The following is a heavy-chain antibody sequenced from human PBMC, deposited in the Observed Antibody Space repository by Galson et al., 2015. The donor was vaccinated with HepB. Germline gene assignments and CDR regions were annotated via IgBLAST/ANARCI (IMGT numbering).Heavy chain of an antibody. V-gene: IGHV4-59*03. CDR2: MFHSGSS. Sequence: TLSLTCTVSGDSINTYSWNWIRQPPGKGLEWVGSMFHSGSSTYNPSLKSRVSMSLFTSKNEFSLELRSVTAADTAVYYCSREGPSGIDDYWGQGTLVTVSS. J-gene: IGHJ4*02. CDR3: SREGPSGIDDY. CDR1: GDSINTYS. D-gene: IGHD3-10*01.